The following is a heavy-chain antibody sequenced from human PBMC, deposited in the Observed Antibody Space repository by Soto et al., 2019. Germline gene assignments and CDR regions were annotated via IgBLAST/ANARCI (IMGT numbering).Heavy chain of an antibody. CDR2: IIPIFGTA. CDR3: ASPPSSNRYYYSMDV. CDR1: GGTFSSYA. D-gene: IGHD2-2*01. J-gene: IGHJ6*02. V-gene: IGHV1-69*12. Sequence: QVQLVQSGAEVKKPGSSVTVSCKASGGTFSSYAISWVRQAPGQGLEWMGGIIPIFGTANYAQKFQGRVTITADESTSTAYRELSSLRSEDTAVYYCASPPSSNRYYYSMDVWGQGTTVTVSS.